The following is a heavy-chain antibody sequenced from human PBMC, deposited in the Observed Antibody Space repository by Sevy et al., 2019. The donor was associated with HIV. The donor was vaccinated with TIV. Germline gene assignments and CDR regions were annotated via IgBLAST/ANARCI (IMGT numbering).Heavy chain of an antibody. Sequence: GGSLRLSCAASGFTFATYGMTWVRQAPGKGLEWVANIKQDGSDKYYVDSVRGRFTISRDNAKNSLYLHMSGLRAEDTAVYYCARALADWSSFHYSSWGRGTLVTVSS. CDR2: IKQDGSDK. D-gene: IGHD3-3*01. J-gene: IGHJ1*01. CDR3: ARALADWSSFHYSS. CDR1: GFTFATYG. V-gene: IGHV3-7*01.